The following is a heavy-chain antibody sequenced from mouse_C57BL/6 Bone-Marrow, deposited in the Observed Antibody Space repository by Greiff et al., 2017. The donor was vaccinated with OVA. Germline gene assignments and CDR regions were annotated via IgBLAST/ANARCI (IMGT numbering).Heavy chain of an antibody. J-gene: IGHJ4*01. Sequence: LVESGAELVRPGTSVKVSCKASGYAFTNYLIEWVKQRPGQGLEWIGVINPGSGGTNYNEKFKGKATLTADKSSSTAYMQLSSLTSEDSAVYFCAGTAMDYWGQGTSVTVSS. CDR3: AGTAMDY. D-gene: IGHD3-3*01. V-gene: IGHV1-54*01. CDR2: INPGSGGT. CDR1: GYAFTNYL.